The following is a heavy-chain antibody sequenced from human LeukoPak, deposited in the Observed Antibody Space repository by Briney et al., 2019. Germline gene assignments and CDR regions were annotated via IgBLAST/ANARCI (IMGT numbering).Heavy chain of an antibody. J-gene: IGHJ4*02. D-gene: IGHD6-19*01. CDR2: IYYSGST. V-gene: IGHV4-59*08. Sequence: SETLSLTCTVSGGSISNYYWNWIRQPPGKGLEFIGYIYYSGSTTYNPSLKSRVTISVDTSKNQFSLKLISVIAADTAVYYCARRGYSSGWYYFDYWGQGTLVTVSS. CDR3: ARRGYSSGWYYFDY. CDR1: GGSISNYY.